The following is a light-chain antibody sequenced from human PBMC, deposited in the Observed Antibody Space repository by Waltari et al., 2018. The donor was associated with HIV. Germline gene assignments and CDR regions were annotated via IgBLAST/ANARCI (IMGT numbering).Light chain of an antibody. Sequence: QSVLTQPPSVSAAPGQKVTISCSGRSSNIGTNSVHWYQHLPGTAPKLLIYDNNKRPSGIPDRFSGSKSGTSATLGITGLQTGDEADYYCGTWDSSLSGGVFGTGTKVTVL. CDR1: SSNIGTNS. V-gene: IGLV1-51*01. CDR2: DNN. CDR3: GTWDSSLSGGV. J-gene: IGLJ1*01.